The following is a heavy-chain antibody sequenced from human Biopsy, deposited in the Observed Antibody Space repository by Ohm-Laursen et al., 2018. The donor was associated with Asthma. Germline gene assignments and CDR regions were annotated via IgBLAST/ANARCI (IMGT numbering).Heavy chain of an antibody. CDR2: INAGNGNT. J-gene: IGHJ3*02. V-gene: IGHV1-3*01. CDR1: GYTFINYA. CDR3: AITYSDFLTGQVNDAFAM. Sequence: GASVKVSCKASGYTFINYAIHWVRQAPGQRLEWMGWINAGNGNTKYSQKFQGRVTISRDTSASTAYMDLSSLRSEDSAVYYCAITYSDFLTGQVNDAFAMWGQGTMVTVSS. D-gene: IGHD3-9*01.